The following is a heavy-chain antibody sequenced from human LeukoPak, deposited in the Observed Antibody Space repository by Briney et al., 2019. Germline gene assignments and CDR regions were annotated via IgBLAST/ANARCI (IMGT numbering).Heavy chain of an antibody. CDR2: ISYDGSNK. V-gene: IGHV3-30*03. CDR1: GFTFSSYS. Sequence: PGGSLRLSCAASGFTFSSYSMNWVRQAPGKGLEWVAVISYDGSNKYYADSVKGRFTISRDNSKNTLYLQMNSLGAEDTAVYYCASEEGPVDYWGQGTLVTVSS. J-gene: IGHJ4*02. CDR3: ASEEGPVDY.